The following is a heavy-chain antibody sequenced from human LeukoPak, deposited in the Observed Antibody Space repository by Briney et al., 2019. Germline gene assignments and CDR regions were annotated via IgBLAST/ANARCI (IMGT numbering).Heavy chain of an antibody. Sequence: GGSLRLPCAASGFTLDEDGMSWVRQAPGKGLEWVSGINWNGGSTGYADSVKGRFTISRDNAKNSLYLQMNSLRAEDTALYYCEREDYGAPACAFYIRGQGTMVTVSS. D-gene: IGHD4-17*01. CDR1: GFTLDEDG. J-gene: IGHJ3*02. CDR3: EREDYGAPACAFYI. CDR2: INWNGGST. V-gene: IGHV3-20*04.